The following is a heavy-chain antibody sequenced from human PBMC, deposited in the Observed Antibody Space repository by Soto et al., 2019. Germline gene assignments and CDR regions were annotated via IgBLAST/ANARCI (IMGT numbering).Heavy chain of an antibody. CDR1: GYSFTSYW. J-gene: IGHJ4*02. CDR2: IYPGDSDT. V-gene: IGHV5-51*01. D-gene: IGHD2-2*01. CDR3: ARGLGYCSSTSCEAFDY. Sequence: GESLKISCKGSGYSFTSYWIGWVRQMPGKGLEWMGIIYPGDSDTRYSPSFQGQVTISADKSISTAYLQWSSLKASDTAMYYCARGLGYCSSTSCEAFDYWGQGTLVTVSS.